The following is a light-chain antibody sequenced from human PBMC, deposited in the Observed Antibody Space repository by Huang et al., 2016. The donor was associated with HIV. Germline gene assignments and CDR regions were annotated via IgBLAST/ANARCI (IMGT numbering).Light chain of an antibody. Sequence: IEMTQYPSSLSASVGDRVRITCRANQNINNFLNWYQQRIGEAPQLIISVVSNLRNVVPLRFRGGKSVTNFTLTINNLQPEDFATYYCQQSFTTDPYTFAQGTKLEIK. V-gene: IGKV1-39*01. J-gene: IGKJ2*01. CDR3: QQSFTTDPYT. CDR2: VVS. CDR1: QNINNF.